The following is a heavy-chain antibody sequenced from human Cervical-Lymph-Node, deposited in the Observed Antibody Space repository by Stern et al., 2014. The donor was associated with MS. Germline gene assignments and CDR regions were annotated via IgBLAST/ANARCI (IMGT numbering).Heavy chain of an antibody. V-gene: IGHV3-74*01. CDR3: ARDGFTKAMDV. J-gene: IGHJ6*02. D-gene: IGHD3-3*01. CDR2: MNSDGSRI. CDR1: GFSFSGYW. Sequence: EMQLVESGGVLVQPGGSLRLSCAASGFSFSGYWMPWLRPPPGQGPVWLSRMNSDGSRINDADSVKGRFTISRDNAKHTRYLQMNSLRAEDSAVYYCARDGFTKAMDVWGQGTTVTVS.